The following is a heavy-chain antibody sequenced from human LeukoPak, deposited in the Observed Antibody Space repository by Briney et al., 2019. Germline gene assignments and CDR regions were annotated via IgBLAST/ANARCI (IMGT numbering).Heavy chain of an antibody. J-gene: IGHJ4*02. Sequence: SETLSLTRTVSGGSISSYYWSWIRQPPGKGLEWIGYIYYSGSTNYNPSLKSRVTISVDTSKNQFSLKLSSVTAADTAVYYCARVRYDFWSGYYADYWGQGTLVTVSS. D-gene: IGHD3-3*01. CDR1: GGSISSYY. CDR3: ARVRYDFWSGYYADY. V-gene: IGHV4-59*01. CDR2: IYYSGST.